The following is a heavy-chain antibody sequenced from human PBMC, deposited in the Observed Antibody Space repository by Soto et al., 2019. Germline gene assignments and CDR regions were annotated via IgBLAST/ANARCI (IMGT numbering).Heavy chain of an antibody. Sequence: GGSLRLSCAASGFTFSSYAMSWVRQAPGKGLEWVSAISGSGGSTYYADSVKGRFTISRDNSKNTLYLQMNSLRAEDTAVYYCAGYSGYGYYYMDVWGKGTTVTVSS. CDR3: AGYSGYGYYYMDV. D-gene: IGHD5-12*01. CDR2: ISGSGGST. J-gene: IGHJ6*03. V-gene: IGHV3-23*01. CDR1: GFTFSSYA.